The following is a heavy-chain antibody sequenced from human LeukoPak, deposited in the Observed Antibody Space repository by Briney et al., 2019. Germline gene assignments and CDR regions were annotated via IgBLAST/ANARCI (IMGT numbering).Heavy chain of an antibody. CDR1: GFTFSSYA. CDR2: IKQDGSEK. D-gene: IGHD2-21*01. CDR3: ARGRVLCGGDCYYWFDP. J-gene: IGHJ5*02. Sequence: PGGSLRLSCAASGFTFSSYAMSWVRQAPGKGLEWVANIKQDGSEKYYVDSVKGRFTISRDNAKNSLYLQMNSLRAEDTAVYYCARGRVLCGGDCYYWFDPWGQGTLVTVSS. V-gene: IGHV3-7*01.